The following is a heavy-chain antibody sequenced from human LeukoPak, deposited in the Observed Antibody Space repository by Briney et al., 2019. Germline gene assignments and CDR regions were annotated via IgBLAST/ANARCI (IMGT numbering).Heavy chain of an antibody. CDR2: FYYSGST. Sequence: SETLSLTCTVSGGSVSSVTYYWSWIRQPPGKGLEWIGYFYYSGSTNYNPSLKSRVTISVDTSKNQFSLKLSSVTAADTAVYYCARASSGWSRYWFDPWGQGTLVTVSS. CDR3: ARASSGWSRYWFDP. J-gene: IGHJ5*02. D-gene: IGHD6-19*01. CDR1: GGSVSSVTYY. V-gene: IGHV4-61*01.